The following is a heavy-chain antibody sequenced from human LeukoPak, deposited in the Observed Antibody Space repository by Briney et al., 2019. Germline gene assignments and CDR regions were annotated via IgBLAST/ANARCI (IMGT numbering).Heavy chain of an antibody. J-gene: IGHJ5*02. CDR2: ISYDGSNK. V-gene: IGHV3-30*03. CDR1: GFTFSSYG. CDR3: ARSYDILTGYYSAAGFDP. Sequence: GGTLRLSCAASGFTFSSYGMSWVRQAPGKGLEWVAVISYDGSNKYYADSVKGRFTISRDNSKNTLYLQMNSLRAEDTAVYYCARSYDILTGYYSAAGFDPWGQGTLVTVSS. D-gene: IGHD3-9*01.